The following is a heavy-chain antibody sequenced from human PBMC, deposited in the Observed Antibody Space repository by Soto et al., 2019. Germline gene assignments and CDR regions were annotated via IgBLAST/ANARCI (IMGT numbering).Heavy chain of an antibody. Sequence: VKVSCKASGYTFNSYGISWVRQAPGQGLEWMGWISAYNGNTNYAQKLQGRVTMTTDTSTSTAYMELRSLRSDDTAVYYCARVKGSGWLNWFDPWGQGTPVTVSS. V-gene: IGHV1-18*01. CDR3: ARVKGSGWLNWFDP. CDR1: GYTFNSYG. CDR2: ISAYNGNT. J-gene: IGHJ5*02. D-gene: IGHD6-19*01.